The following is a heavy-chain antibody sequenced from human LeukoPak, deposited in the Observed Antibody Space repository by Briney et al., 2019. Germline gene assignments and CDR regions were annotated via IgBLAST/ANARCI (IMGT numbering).Heavy chain of an antibody. J-gene: IGHJ4*02. Sequence: GESLKISCKTSGYDFTKYWIGWVRQMPGKGLEWMGIIYPGDSDTRYRSSFEGQVTISADESISTAYLQWTSLTASDSAMYYCARGRVGNTRVDVDYWGQGTLITVSS. V-gene: IGHV5-51*01. CDR2: IYPGDSDT. CDR3: ARGRVGNTRVDVDY. D-gene: IGHD1-26*01. CDR1: GYDFTKYW.